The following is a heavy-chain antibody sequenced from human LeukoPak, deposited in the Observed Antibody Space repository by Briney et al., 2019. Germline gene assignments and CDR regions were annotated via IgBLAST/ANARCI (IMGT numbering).Heavy chain of an antibody. J-gene: IGHJ6*02. D-gene: IGHD1-1*01. Sequence: TGGSLRLSCAASGFTFDDYAMHWVRQAPGKGLEWISGISWNSGSLGYADSVKGRFTISRDNAKNSLYLQMNSLRAEDTALYYCAKDNNPAPGTTSRVYYYYYGMDVWGQGTTVTVSS. CDR2: ISWNSGSL. CDR1: GFTFDDYA. V-gene: IGHV3-9*01. CDR3: AKDNNPAPGTTSRVYYYYYGMDV.